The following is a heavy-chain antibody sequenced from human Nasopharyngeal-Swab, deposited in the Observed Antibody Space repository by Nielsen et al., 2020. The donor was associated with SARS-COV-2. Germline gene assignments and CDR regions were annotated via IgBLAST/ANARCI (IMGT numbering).Heavy chain of an antibody. Sequence: VRQMPGKGLEWMGRIDPSDSYTNDSPSFQGQVTISADKSISTPYLQWSSLKASDTAMYYCARAVAGTYYYYGMDVWGQGTTVTVSS. V-gene: IGHV5-10-1*04. CDR3: ARAVAGTYYYYGMDV. J-gene: IGHJ6*02. D-gene: IGHD6-19*01. CDR2: IDPSDSYT.